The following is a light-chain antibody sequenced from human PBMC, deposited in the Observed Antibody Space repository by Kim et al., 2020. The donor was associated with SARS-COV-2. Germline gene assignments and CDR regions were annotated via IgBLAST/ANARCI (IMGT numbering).Light chain of an antibody. CDR1: QSISSY. J-gene: IGKJ2*03. Sequence: SASVGCRVTITCRASQSISSYLNWYQQKPEKAPKLLISAASSLQSGVPSRFSGSGSGTDFTLTISSLQPEDFATYYCQQSYSTPYSFGQGTKLEI. CDR3: QQSYSTPYS. CDR2: AAS. V-gene: IGKV1-39*01.